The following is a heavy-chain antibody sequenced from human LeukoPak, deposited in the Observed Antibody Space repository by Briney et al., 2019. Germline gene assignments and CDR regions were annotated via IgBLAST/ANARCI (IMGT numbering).Heavy chain of an antibody. V-gene: IGHV3-23*01. CDR2: ISGSGGST. CDR1: GFTFSSYA. Sequence: GGSLRLSCAASGFTFSSYAMSWVRQAPGKGLEWVSGISGSGGSTYYADSVKGRFTISRDNSKNTLYLQMSSLRAEDTAVYYCGKQRITMVRGVINWGQGTLVTVSS. CDR3: GKQRITMVRGVIN. J-gene: IGHJ4*02. D-gene: IGHD3-10*01.